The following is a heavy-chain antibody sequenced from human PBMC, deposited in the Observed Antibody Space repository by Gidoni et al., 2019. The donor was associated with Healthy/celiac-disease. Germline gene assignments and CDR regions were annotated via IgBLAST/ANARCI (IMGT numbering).Heavy chain of an antibody. V-gene: IGHV4-34*01. J-gene: IGHJ4*02. Sequence: QVQLQQWGAGLLKPSETLSLTCAVYGGSFSGYYRSWIRQPPGKGLEWIGEINHSGSTNYNPSLKSRVTISVDTSKNQFSLKLSSATAADTAVYYCARNDSSGYGIRFWGQGTLVTVSS. CDR3: ARNDSSGYGIRF. CDR1: GGSFSGYY. D-gene: IGHD3-22*01. CDR2: INHSGST.